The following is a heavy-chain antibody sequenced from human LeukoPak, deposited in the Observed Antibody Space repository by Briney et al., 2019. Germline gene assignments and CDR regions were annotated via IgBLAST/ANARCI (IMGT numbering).Heavy chain of an antibody. CDR1: GFTFSSSA. J-gene: IGHJ4*02. CDR3: AKSIVGAPF. D-gene: IGHD1-26*01. CDR2: INSGGGST. Sequence: GGSLRLSCAASGFTFSSSAMSWVRQAAGKGLEWVSAINSGGGSTYYTDSVKGRFTISRDNSKNTLYLQMNSLRAEDTAVYYCAKSIVGAPFWGQGTLVTVSS. V-gene: IGHV3-23*01.